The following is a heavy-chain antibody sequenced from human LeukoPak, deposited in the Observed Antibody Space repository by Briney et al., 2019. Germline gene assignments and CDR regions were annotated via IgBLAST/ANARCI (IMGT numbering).Heavy chain of an antibody. J-gene: IGHJ3*02. CDR1: GFTFSSYD. D-gene: IGHD1-26*01. CDR3: ARDQWELRLSQVAFDI. Sequence: GGSLRLSCAASGFTFSSYDMHWVRQAPGKGLEWVSGINWNGGSTGYADSVKGRFTISRDNAKNSLYLQMNSLRAEDTALYYCARDQWELRLSQVAFDIWGQGTMVTVSS. CDR2: INWNGGST. V-gene: IGHV3-20*04.